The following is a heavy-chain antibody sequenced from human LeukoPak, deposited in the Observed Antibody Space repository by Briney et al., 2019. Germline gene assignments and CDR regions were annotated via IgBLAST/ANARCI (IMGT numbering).Heavy chain of an antibody. D-gene: IGHD3-3*01. CDR3: ARDMYDFLSAAYHFDY. CDR2: INPNTGST. J-gene: IGHJ4*02. Sequence: ASVKVSCKASGYTFSGHYMHWVRQAPGQGLEWMGWINPNTGSTNYAQKFQGGVTMTRDTSISTVYMELRRLRSDDTAVYYCARDMYDFLSAAYHFDYWGQGTLVTVSS. CDR1: GYTFSGHY. V-gene: IGHV1-2*02.